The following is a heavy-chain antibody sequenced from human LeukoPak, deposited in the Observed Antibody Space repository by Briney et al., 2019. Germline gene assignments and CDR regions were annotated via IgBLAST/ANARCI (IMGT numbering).Heavy chain of an antibody. V-gene: IGHV4-34*01. J-gene: IGHJ5*02. CDR1: GGSFSGYY. CDR2: INHSGST. D-gene: IGHD3-22*01. Sequence: SETLSLTCAVYGGSFSGYYWSWIRQPPGKGLEWIGEINHSGSTNYNPSLKSRVTISVDTSKNQFSLKLSSVTAADTAVYYCARDPLATYYYDSSGYYGGWFDPWGQGTLVTVSS. CDR3: ARDPLATYYYDSSGYYGGWFDP.